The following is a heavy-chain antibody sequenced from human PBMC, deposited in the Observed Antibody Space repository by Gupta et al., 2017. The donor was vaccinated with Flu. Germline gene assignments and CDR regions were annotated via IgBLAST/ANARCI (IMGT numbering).Heavy chain of an antibody. Sequence: EVQLVESGGGLVHPGGSLRLSCAASGFTFRSHEMNWVRQAPGTGLEWVSYISNSGNTIYYADSVKGRFTISRDNAKNSLYLRMNSLRAEDTAVYYCARGATNIDVVGAATGYFQLWGQGTLVTVSS. J-gene: IGHJ1*01. CDR2: ISNSGNTI. CDR1: GFTFRSHE. CDR3: ARGATNIDVVGAATGYFQL. V-gene: IGHV3-48*03. D-gene: IGHD2-15*01.